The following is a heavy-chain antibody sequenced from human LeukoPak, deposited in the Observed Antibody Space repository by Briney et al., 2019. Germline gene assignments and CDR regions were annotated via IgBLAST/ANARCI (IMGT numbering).Heavy chain of an antibody. V-gene: IGHV4-59*01. CDR3: ARGGAHYIVGATTIADY. CDR2: IYYSGST. Sequence: SETLSLTCTVSGGSISSYYWSWIRQPPGKGLEWMGYIYYSGSTNYNPSLKSRVTISVDTSKNQFSLKLSSVTAADTAVYYCARGGAHYIVGATTIADYWGQGTLVTVSS. D-gene: IGHD1-26*01. CDR1: GGSISSYY. J-gene: IGHJ4*02.